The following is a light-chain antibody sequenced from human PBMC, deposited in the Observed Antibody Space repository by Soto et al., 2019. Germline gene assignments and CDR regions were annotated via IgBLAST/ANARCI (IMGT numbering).Light chain of an antibody. CDR2: VGAGGIVG. V-gene: IGLV9-49*01. Sequence: QAVVTQPPSASASLGASVTLTCTLSSGYSNEKVNWYQQRPGKGPWFVMRVGAGGIVGSKGDGIPDRFSVLASGLNRYLTIKNIQEEDEGEYHCGAAHLSGSNFVVIFGGGTQLTVL. CDR3: GAAHLSGSNFVVI. CDR1: SGYSNEK. J-gene: IGLJ2*01.